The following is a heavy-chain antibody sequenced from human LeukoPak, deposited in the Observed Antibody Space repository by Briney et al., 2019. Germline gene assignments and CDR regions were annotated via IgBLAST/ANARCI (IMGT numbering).Heavy chain of an antibody. CDR1: GFTFSSYA. V-gene: IGHV3-23*01. CDR2: ISGSGGST. Sequence: GGSLRLSCAASGFTFSSYAMSWVRQAPGKGLEWVSAISGSGGSTYYADSVKGRFTISRDNSKNTLYLQMNSLRAEDTAVYYCAKDVLLWFGEPSVDWFDPWGQGTLVTVSP. D-gene: IGHD3-10*01. J-gene: IGHJ5*02. CDR3: AKDVLLWFGEPSVDWFDP.